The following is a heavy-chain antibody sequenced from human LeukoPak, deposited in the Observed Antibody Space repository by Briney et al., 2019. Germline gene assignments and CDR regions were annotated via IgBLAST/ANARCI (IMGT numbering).Heavy chain of an antibody. CDR2: ISSSSSTI. V-gene: IGHV3-48*04. J-gene: IGHJ4*02. D-gene: IGHD3-22*01. CDR1: GFTFSSYS. CDR3: ARDYYDSSGYWGLPDY. Sequence: GGSLRLSCAASGFTFSSYSMNWVRQAPGKGLEWVSYISSSSSTIYYADSVKGRFTISRDNAKNTLYLQMNSLRAEDTAVYYCARDYYDSSGYWGLPDYWGQGTLVTVSS.